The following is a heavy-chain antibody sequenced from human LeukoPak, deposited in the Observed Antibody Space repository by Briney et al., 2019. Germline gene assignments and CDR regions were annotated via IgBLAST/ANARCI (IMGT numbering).Heavy chain of an antibody. V-gene: IGHV1-3*01. Sequence: GASVKVSCMASGYTFTSYAMHWVRQAPGERLEWMGWINAGNGNTKYSQKFQGRVTITRDTSASTAYMELSSLRSEDTAVYYCAREVVATIGARFDPWGQGTLVTVSS. D-gene: IGHD5-12*01. J-gene: IGHJ5*02. CDR3: AREVVATIGARFDP. CDR1: GYTFTSYA. CDR2: INAGNGNT.